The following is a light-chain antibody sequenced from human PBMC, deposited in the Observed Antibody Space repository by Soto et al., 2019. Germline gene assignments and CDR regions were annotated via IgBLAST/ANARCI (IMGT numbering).Light chain of an antibody. J-gene: IGKJ4*01. CDR3: QQLNSYPRVT. Sequence: DIQLTQSPSFLSASVGDRVTITCRASQGISSYLAWYQQKPGKAPKLLIYAASTFQSGVPSWFSGSGSGTEVTLTISRLQPEDFAANYCQQLNSYPRVTFGGGTKVEIK. CDR2: AAS. CDR1: QGISSY. V-gene: IGKV1-9*01.